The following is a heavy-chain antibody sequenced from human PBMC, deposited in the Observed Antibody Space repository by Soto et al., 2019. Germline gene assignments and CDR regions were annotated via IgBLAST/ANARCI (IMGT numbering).Heavy chain of an antibody. CDR3: ARRHLAVAVSPWFVP. J-gene: IGHJ5*02. D-gene: IGHD6-19*01. CDR1: GLSITDSEMG. V-gene: IGHV2-26*01. CDR2: IDSSGEK. Sequence: QVTLKESGPVLVKPTETITLRCTVSGLSITDSEMGVSWIRQPPGQPLEWLAHIDSSGEKSYRTFLKSRLAVSKDTSKSQIVLTMTNRDPADTATYYCARRHLAVAVSPWFVPWGQGSPVTVSS.